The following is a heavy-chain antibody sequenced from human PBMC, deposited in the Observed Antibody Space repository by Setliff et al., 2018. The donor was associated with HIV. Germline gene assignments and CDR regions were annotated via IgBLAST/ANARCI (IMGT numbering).Heavy chain of an antibody. Sequence: ETLSLTCTVSGTSIRSRFWSWIRQPPGKGLEWIGTIYYSGNTNYNPSLKSRVTISVDTSKNQFSLQLSSVTAADTAVYYCTGDITEGFFLERASEYWGQGSLVTVSS. CDR3: TGDITEGFFLERASEY. CDR1: GTSIRSRF. J-gene: IGHJ4*02. CDR2: IYYSGNT. D-gene: IGHD3-3*01. V-gene: IGHV4-59*11.